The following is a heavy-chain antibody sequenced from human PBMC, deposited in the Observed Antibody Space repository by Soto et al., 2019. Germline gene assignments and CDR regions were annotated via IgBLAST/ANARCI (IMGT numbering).Heavy chain of an antibody. CDR1: GFTFSSYG. D-gene: IGHD3-9*01. CDR3: AREVRYFDWSIRHDAFDI. J-gene: IGHJ3*02. V-gene: IGHV3-33*01. Sequence: GGSLRLSCAASGFTFSSYGMHWVRQAPGKGLEWVAVIWYDGSNKYYADSVKGRFTISRDNSKNTLYLQMNSLRAEDTAVYYCAREVRYFDWSIRHDAFDIWGQGTMVTVSS. CDR2: IWYDGSNK.